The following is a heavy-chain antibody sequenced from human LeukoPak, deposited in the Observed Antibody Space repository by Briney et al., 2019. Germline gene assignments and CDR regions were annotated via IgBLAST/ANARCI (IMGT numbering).Heavy chain of an antibody. D-gene: IGHD3-10*01. J-gene: IGHJ4*02. Sequence: SETLSLTCAVYGGSFSGYYCSWIGQPPGKGLEWIGEINHSGSTNYNPSLKSRVTISVDTSKNQFSLKLSSVTAADTAVYYCARGPYGSDYWGRGTLVTVYS. CDR1: GGSFSGYY. CDR3: ARGPYGSDY. CDR2: INHSGST. V-gene: IGHV4-34*01.